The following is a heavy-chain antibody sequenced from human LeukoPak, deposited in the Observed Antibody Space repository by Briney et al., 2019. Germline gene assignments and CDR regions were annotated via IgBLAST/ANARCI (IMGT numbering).Heavy chain of an antibody. Sequence: SETLSLTCAVYGGSFSGYYWSWIRQPPGKGLEWIGEINHSGSTNYNPSLKSRVTISVDTSKNQFSLKLSSVTAADTAVYYCARRGFGGYYYYYYMDVWGKGTTVTVSS. CDR1: GGSFSGYY. J-gene: IGHJ6*03. D-gene: IGHD4-23*01. V-gene: IGHV4-34*01. CDR2: INHSGST. CDR3: ARRGFGGYYYYYYMDV.